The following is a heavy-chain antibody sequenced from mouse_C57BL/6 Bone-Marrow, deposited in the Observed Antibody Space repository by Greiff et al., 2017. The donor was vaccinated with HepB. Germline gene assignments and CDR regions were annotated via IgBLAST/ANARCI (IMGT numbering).Heavy chain of an antibody. J-gene: IGHJ3*01. CDR2: ISSGGSYT. CDR3: ARLPYYDYDPFAY. Sequence: EVQLVESGGDLVKPGGSLKLSCAASGFTFSSYGMSWVRQTPDKRLEWVATISSGGSYTYYPDSVKGRFTISRDNAKNTLYLQMSSLKSEDTAMYYCARLPYYDYDPFAYWGQGTLVTVSA. CDR1: GFTFSSYG. D-gene: IGHD2-4*01. V-gene: IGHV5-6*01.